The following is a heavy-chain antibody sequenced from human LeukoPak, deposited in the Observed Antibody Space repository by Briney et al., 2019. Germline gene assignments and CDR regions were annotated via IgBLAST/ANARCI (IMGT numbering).Heavy chain of an antibody. V-gene: IGHV3-11*01. J-gene: IGHJ5*02. D-gene: IGHD6-19*01. CDR2: ISSSGSTI. Sequence: PGGSLRLSCAASGFTFSDYYMSWIRQAPGKGLEWVSYISSSGSTIYYADSVKGRFTISRDNAKNSLYLQMNSLRAEDTAVYYCARDAPFSSGWYSGRNWFDPWGQGTLVTVSS. CDR1: GFTFSDYY. CDR3: ARDAPFSSGWYSGRNWFDP.